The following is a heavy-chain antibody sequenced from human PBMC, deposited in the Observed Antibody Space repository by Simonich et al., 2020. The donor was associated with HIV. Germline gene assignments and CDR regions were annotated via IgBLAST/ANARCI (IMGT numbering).Heavy chain of an antibody. Sequence: QVQLVQSGAEVKKPGASVKVSCKASGYTFTGYYMHWVRQAPGQGLGWMGLINPDSGGTNYAQKFQGRVTMTRDTSISTTYMELSRLRSDDTAVYYCARDPSNSGWYYFDYWGQGTLVTVSS. D-gene: IGHD6-19*01. V-gene: IGHV1-2*06. J-gene: IGHJ4*02. CDR3: ARDPSNSGWYYFDY. CDR1: GYTFTGYY. CDR2: INPDSGGT.